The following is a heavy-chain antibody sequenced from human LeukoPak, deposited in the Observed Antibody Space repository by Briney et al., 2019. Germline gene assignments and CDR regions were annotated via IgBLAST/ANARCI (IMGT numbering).Heavy chain of an antibody. J-gene: IGHJ4*02. CDR3: AGTTVVTPAYFDY. V-gene: IGHV4-34*01. D-gene: IGHD4-23*01. CDR1: GGSFSGYY. Sequence: SETLSLTCAVYGGSFSGYYWSWIRQPPGKGLEWIGGINHSGSTNYNPSLKSRVTISVDTSKNQFSLKLSSVTAADTAVYYCAGTTVVTPAYFDYWGQGTLVTVSS. CDR2: INHSGST.